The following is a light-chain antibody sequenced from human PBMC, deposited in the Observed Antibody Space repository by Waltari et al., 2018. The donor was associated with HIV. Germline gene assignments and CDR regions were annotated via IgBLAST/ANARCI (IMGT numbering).Light chain of an antibody. CDR1: SSDVGRYNL. CDR3: CSYAGSNTFV. CDR2: EVS. V-gene: IGLV2-23*02. Sequence: QSALTQPASVSGSPGQSITISCTGTSSDVGRYNLVSWYQQNPGKAPKVIIHEVSRRPSGVSNLFSGSRSGNTASLTISGLQAEDEADYYCCSYAGSNTFVFGTGTKVTVL. J-gene: IGLJ1*01.